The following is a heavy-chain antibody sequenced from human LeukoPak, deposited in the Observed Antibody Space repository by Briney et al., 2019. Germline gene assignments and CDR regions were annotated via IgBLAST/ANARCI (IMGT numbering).Heavy chain of an antibody. CDR3: AKGDLRGSASYYYIDY. Sequence: GGSLRLSCAASGFTFRTYAMSWVRQAPGKGLEWVSAISGSGGSTYHADSVKGRFTISRANSKTTLYMQMNSLRAEDTAVYYCAKGDLRGSASYYYIDYWGQGTLVTVSS. J-gene: IGHJ4*02. V-gene: IGHV3-23*01. D-gene: IGHD3-10*01. CDR1: GFTFRTYA. CDR2: ISGSGGST.